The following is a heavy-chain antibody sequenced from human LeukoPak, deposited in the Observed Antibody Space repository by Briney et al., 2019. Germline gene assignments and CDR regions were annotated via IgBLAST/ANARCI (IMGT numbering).Heavy chain of an antibody. J-gene: IGHJ6*03. CDR2: ISSSSSSI. CDR1: GFTFSTCS. Sequence: GGSLRLSCAASGFTFSTCSMNWVRQAPGKGLEWVSSISSSSSSIYYADSVKGRFTISRDNAKDSLHLQMNSLRVEDTAVYYCARDRLLEGRDYYYYYYMDVWGNGTTVTVSS. V-gene: IGHV3-21*01. D-gene: IGHD3-3*01. CDR3: ARDRLLEGRDYYYYYYMDV.